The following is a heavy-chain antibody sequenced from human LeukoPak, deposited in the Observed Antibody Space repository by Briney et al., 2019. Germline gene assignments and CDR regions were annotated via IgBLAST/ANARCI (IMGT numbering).Heavy chain of an antibody. CDR3: ARPSNRGSGSYVDY. J-gene: IGHJ4*02. D-gene: IGHD3-10*01. CDR2: ISYDGSNK. CDR1: GFTFSSYA. V-gene: IGHV3-30*04. Sequence: GGSLRLSCAASGFTFSSYAMHWVRQAPGKGLEWVAVISYDGSNKYYADSVKGRFTISRDNSKNTLYLQMNSLRAEDTAVYYCARPSNRGSGSYVDYWGQGTLVTVSS.